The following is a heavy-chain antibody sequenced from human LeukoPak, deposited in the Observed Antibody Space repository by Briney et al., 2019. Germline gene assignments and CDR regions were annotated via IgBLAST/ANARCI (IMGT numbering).Heavy chain of an antibody. CDR3: ARRKVGVVILIP. CDR2: INHSGST. Sequence: PSETLSLTCAVYGGSFSGYYWSWIRQPPGKGLEWIGEINHSGSTNYNPSLKSRVTISVDTSKNQFSLKLSSVTAADTAVYYCARRKVGVVILIPWGQGTLVTVSS. J-gene: IGHJ5*02. D-gene: IGHD3-3*01. CDR1: GGSFSGYY. V-gene: IGHV4-34*01.